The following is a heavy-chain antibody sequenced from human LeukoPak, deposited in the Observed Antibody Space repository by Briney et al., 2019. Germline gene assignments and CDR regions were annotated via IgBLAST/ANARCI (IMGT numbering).Heavy chain of an antibody. V-gene: IGHV4-4*07. CDR2: IYTSGST. Sequence: PSETLSLTCTVSGSSISSYYWSWIRQPAGKGLEWIGRIYTSGSTNYNPSLKSRVTMSVDTSKNQFSLKLSSVTAADTAVYYCARVWGDYEMGDNWFDPWGQGTLVTVSS. CDR1: GSSISSYY. D-gene: IGHD4-17*01. CDR3: ARVWGDYEMGDNWFDP. J-gene: IGHJ5*02.